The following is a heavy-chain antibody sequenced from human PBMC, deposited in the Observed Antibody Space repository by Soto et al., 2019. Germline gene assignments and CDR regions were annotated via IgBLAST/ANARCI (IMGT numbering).Heavy chain of an antibody. D-gene: IGHD2-2*01. CDR1: GYSFSSYW. V-gene: IGHV5-10-1*01. Sequence: SLKISCHCSGYSFSSYWISCVRQMPGPGLDWMVRIDPSDSYTNYSPSFQGHLKISADKSISTAYLQWRRLKASDTAMYYCARIGYCSSTSCPSDYYYYGMDVWGQGTTVPVSS. CDR2: IDPSDSYT. CDR3: ARIGYCSSTSCPSDYYYYGMDV. J-gene: IGHJ6*01.